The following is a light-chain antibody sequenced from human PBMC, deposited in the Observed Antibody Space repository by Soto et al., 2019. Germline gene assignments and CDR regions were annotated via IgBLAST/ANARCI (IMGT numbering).Light chain of an antibody. CDR2: DVS. J-gene: IGLJ2*01. CDR3: SSYTSTSTVV. V-gene: IGLV2-14*03. CDR1: SSDVGGYNY. Sequence: QSVLTQPASVSGSPGQSITISCTGTSSDVGGYNYVSWYQHQPGKAPKLMIYDVSNRPSGVSNRFSGSKSDNTASLTISGLQAEDEADYYFSSYTSTSTVVFGGGTKLTVL.